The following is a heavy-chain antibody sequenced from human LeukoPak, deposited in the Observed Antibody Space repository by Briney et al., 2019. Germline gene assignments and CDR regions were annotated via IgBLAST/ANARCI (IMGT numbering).Heavy chain of an antibody. CDR2: IDGSGVTS. J-gene: IGHJ3*02. CDR1: GYTYSSYT. CDR3: AKRVAEQSTSWYIDI. D-gene: IGHD6-19*01. Sequence: GGSLRLSCAASGYTYSSYTMLWVRQAPGKGLEWVSAIDGSGVTSFYGDSVKARFTISRDNSKNTLYLQMNSLRTEDTALYYCAKRVAEQSTSWYIDIWGLGTMVTVSS. V-gene: IGHV3-23*02.